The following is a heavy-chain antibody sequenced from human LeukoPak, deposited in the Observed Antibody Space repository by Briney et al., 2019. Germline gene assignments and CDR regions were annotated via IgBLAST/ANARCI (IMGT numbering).Heavy chain of an antibody. CDR1: GFTFSSYE. J-gene: IGHJ4*02. CDR3: AREGDSSGYYTPDY. D-gene: IGHD3-22*01. Sequence: PGGSLRLSCAASGFTFSSYEMNWVRQAPGKGLEWVSYISSSGSTIYYADSVKGRFTISRDNAKNSLYLQMNSLRAEDTAVYYCAREGDSSGYYTPDYWGQGTLVTVSS. V-gene: IGHV3-48*03. CDR2: ISSSGSTI.